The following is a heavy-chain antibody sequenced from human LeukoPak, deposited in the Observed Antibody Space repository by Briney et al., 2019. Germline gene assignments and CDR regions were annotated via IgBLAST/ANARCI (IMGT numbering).Heavy chain of an antibody. D-gene: IGHD1-1*01. V-gene: IGHV3-21*01. CDR3: ARGDGTTLGY. Sequence: GGSLRLSCAASGFTFSSYSMNWVRQAPGKGLEWVSSISSSSSYIYYADSVKGRFTISRDNAKNSLYLQMNSLRAEDTAVYHCARGDGTTLGYWGQGTLVTASS. CDR2: ISSSSSYI. CDR1: GFTFSSYS. J-gene: IGHJ4*02.